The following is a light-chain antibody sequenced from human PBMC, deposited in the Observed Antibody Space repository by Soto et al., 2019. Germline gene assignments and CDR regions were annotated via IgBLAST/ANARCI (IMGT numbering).Light chain of an antibody. V-gene: IGKV3-11*01. CDR1: ESVNSY. J-gene: IGKJ1*01. CDR3: QQRDIWSWT. Sequence: EIVLTQSPGTLSLSPGERATLSCWAGESVNSYLVCCQQKPGQAPTLLMYDASKRATGIPARISASGSGTAFTLTIISIEHEDFAVDYCQQRDIWSWTFGQGTKVDIK. CDR2: DAS.